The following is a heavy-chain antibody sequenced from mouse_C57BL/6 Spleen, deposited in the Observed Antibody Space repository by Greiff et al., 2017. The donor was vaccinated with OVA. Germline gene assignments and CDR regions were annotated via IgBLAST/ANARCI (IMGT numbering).Heavy chain of an antibody. D-gene: IGHD2-4*01. J-gene: IGHJ4*01. CDR3: ATGGYDYLMDY. CDR2: IDPNSGGT. V-gene: IGHV1-62-3*01. CDR1: GYTFTSYW. Sequence: VQLQQSGAELVKPGASVKLSCKASGYTFTSYWMHWVKQRPGRGLEWIGRIDPNSGGTKYNEKFKCKATFTADTSSNTAYMQLSSLTTEDSAIYYCATGGYDYLMDYWGQGTSVTVSS.